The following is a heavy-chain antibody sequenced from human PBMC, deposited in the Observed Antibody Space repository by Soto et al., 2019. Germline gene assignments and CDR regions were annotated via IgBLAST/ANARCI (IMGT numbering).Heavy chain of an antibody. J-gene: IGHJ5*02. D-gene: IGHD3-10*01. CDR3: ARRGVTFCSDTDCHVNWFDP. Sequence: GGSLRLSCAASGFTFSDYYMTWIRQTPGKGLEWVSYISGGGEIIYYADSVKGRFTISRDNAKNSLYLQMNSLRAEDTAVYYCARRGVTFCSDTDCHVNWFDPWGRGTLVTVSS. V-gene: IGHV3-11*01. CDR1: GFTFSDYY. CDR2: ISGGGEII.